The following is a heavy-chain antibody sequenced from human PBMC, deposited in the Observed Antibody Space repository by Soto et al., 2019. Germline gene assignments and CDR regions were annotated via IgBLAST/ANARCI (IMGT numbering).Heavy chain of an antibody. CDR2: IKQDGSEK. CDR3: AKDRGIIVKAGDAFDV. V-gene: IGHV3-7*03. CDR1: VFTFISYW. J-gene: IGHJ3*01. D-gene: IGHD3-16*02. Sequence: GGSLRLSCAASVFTFISYWMSWVRQAPGKGLEWVANIKQDGSEKYYVDSVKGRFTISGDNAKNSLYLQMNSLRAEDTAVYYCAKDRGIIVKAGDAFDVWGQGTKVTVSS.